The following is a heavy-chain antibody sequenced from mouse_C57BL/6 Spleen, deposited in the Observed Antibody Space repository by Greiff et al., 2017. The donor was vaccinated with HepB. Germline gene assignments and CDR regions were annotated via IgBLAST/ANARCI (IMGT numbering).Heavy chain of an antibody. CDR1: GFNIKDDY. J-gene: IGHJ4*01. D-gene: IGHD2-5*01. CDR3: TTYYSKAMDY. CDR2: IDPENGDT. V-gene: IGHV14-4*01. Sequence: EVQLVKSGAELVRPGASVKLSCTASGFNIKDDYMHWVKQRPEQGLEWIGWIDPENGDTEYASKFQGKATITADTSSNTAYLQLSSLTSEDTAVYYCTTYYSKAMDYWGQGTSVTVSS.